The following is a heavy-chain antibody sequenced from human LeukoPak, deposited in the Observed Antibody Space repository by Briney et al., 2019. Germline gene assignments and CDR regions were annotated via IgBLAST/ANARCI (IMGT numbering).Heavy chain of an antibody. Sequence: PGGSLRLSCAASGFTFSSYSMSWVRQAPGKGLEWVSAISGSGGSTYYADSVKGRFTISRDNSKNTLYLQMNSLRAEDTAVYYCAKNKDWNDEELDYWGQGTLVTVSS. CDR3: AKNKDWNDEELDY. V-gene: IGHV3-23*01. J-gene: IGHJ4*02. CDR1: GFTFSSYS. D-gene: IGHD1-1*01. CDR2: ISGSGGST.